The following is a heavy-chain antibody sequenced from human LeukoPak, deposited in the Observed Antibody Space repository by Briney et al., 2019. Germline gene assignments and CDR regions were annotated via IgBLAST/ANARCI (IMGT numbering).Heavy chain of an antibody. J-gene: IGHJ4*02. D-gene: IGHD3-3*01. CDR1: GGSISSGNNY. CDR3: ARWGVIWSGYYTADY. Sequence: SQTLSLTCTVSGGSISSGNNYWSWIRQPAGEGLEWIGRISTSGSTNYNPSLKSRVTISVDTSKDQFSLKLSSVTAADTAVYYCARWGVIWSGYYTADYWGQGTLVTVSS. CDR2: ISTSGST. V-gene: IGHV4-61*02.